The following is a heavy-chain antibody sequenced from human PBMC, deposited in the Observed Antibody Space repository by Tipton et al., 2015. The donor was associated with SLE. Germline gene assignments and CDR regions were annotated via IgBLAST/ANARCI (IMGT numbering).Heavy chain of an antibody. CDR3: ASALLDYFDY. D-gene: IGHD2-15*01. CDR1: GGSISSYY. V-gene: IGHV3-33*08. Sequence: LPLTCTVSGGSISSYYWSWIRQPAGKGLEWMAAIWYDGTNEYYADSVKGRFTISRDNSKNTLSLQMNSLRPEDTAVYYCASALLDYFDYWGQGTLVTVSA. J-gene: IGHJ4*02. CDR2: IWYDGTNE.